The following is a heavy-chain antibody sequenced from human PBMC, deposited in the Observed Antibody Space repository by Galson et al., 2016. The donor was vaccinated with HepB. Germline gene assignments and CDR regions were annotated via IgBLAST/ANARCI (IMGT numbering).Heavy chain of an antibody. CDR2: ISWSSDNI. CDR3: ARVRYSSSWYVLWYVDL. Sequence: SLRLSCAASGFTFDDYAMHWVRQAPGKGLEWVSGISWSSDNIGYADSAKGRFTISRDNGKNSLYLQMNSLRAEDTAVYYCARVRYSSSWYVLWYVDLWGRGTLVTVSS. V-gene: IGHV3-9*01. D-gene: IGHD6-13*01. CDR1: GFTFDDYA. J-gene: IGHJ2*01.